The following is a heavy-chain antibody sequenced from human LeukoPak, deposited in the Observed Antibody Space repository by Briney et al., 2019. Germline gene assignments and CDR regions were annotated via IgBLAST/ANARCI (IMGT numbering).Heavy chain of an antibody. CDR1: GFTFSNAW. D-gene: IGHD3-10*01. CDR3: TTAGVILVSSYYYYGMDV. J-gene: IGHJ6*02. V-gene: IGHV3-15*01. CDR2: IKSKTDGGTT. Sequence: PGGSLRLSCAASGFTFSNAWMSWVRQAPGKGLEWVGRIKSKTDGGTTDYAAPVKGRFTISRDDSKNTLYLQMNSLKTEDTAVYYCTTAGVILVSSYYYYGMDVWGQGTTVTVSS.